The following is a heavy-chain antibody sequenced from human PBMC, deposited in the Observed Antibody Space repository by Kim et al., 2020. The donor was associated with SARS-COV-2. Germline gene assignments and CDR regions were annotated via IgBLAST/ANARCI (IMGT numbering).Heavy chain of an antibody. CDR2: INTNTGNP. J-gene: IGHJ4*02. CDR3: ARDPYWFTMVRGVITQYHYFDY. V-gene: IGHV7-4-1*02. CDR1: GYTFTSYA. D-gene: IGHD3-10*01. Sequence: ASVKVSCKASGYTFTSYAMNWVRQAPGQGLEWMGWINTNTGNPTYAQGFTGRFVFSLDTSVSTAYLQISSLKAEDTAVYYCARDPYWFTMVRGVITQYHYFDYWGQGTLVTVSS.